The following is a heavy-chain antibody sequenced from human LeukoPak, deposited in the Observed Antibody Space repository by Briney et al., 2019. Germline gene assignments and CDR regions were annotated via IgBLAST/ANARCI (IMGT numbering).Heavy chain of an antibody. V-gene: IGHV4-61*01. CDR2: IYYSGST. CDR3: ARDAHSDDSSGYYAHY. J-gene: IGHJ4*02. CDR1: GGSVSSGSYY. Sequence: KTSETLSLTCTVSGGSVSSGSYYWSWIRQPPGKGLEWIGYIYYSGSTNYNPSLKSRVTISVDTSKNQFSLKLSSVTAADTAVYYCARDAHSDDSSGYYAHYWGQGTLVTVSS. D-gene: IGHD3-22*01.